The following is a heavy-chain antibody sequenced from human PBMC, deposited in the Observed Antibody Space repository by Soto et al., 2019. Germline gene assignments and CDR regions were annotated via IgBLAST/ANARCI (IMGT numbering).Heavy chain of an antibody. CDR3: AKALAAAGTWYFQH. CDR2: ISWNSGSI. Sequence: GGSLRLSCAASGFTFDDYAMHWVRQAPGKGLEWVSGISWNSGSIGYADSVKGRFTISRDNAKNSLYLQMNSLRAEDTALYYCAKALAAAGTWYFQHWGQGTLVTVSS. D-gene: IGHD6-13*01. J-gene: IGHJ1*01. CDR1: GFTFDDYA. V-gene: IGHV3-9*01.